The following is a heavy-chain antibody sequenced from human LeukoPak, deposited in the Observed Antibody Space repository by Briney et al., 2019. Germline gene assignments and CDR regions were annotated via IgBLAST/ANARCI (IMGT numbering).Heavy chain of an antibody. V-gene: IGHV3-15*01. J-gene: IGHJ4*02. D-gene: IGHD3-10*01. CDR1: GFTFSNAW. CDR2: IKSKTDGGTT. CDR3: SKLWFGEFD. Sequence: GGSLRLSCATSGFTFSNAWMSWVRQAPGKGLEWVGRIKSKTDGGTTDYAAPVKGRFTISRDDSKNTLYLQLNGLKTEDTAVYYCSKLWFGEFDWGQGTLVTVSS.